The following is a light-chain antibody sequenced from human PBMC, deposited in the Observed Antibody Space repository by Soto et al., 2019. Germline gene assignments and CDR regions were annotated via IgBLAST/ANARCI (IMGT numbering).Light chain of an antibody. J-gene: IGKJ2*01. CDR2: GAS. V-gene: IGKV3-15*01. Sequence: EIVMTQSPATLSVSPGERATLSSRASQGVSSNFAWYQQKPGQAPRLLIYGASTRATGIPARFSGSGSGTEFTLTISSLQSEDFAVYYCQQYNNWPPYTFGQGTKLEIK. CDR3: QQYNNWPPYT. CDR1: QGVSSN.